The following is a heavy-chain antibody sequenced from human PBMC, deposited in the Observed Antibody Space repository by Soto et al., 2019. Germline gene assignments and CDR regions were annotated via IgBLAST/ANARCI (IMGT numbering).Heavy chain of an antibody. CDR1: GYTFTSYY. J-gene: IGHJ4*02. D-gene: IGHD3-16*02. CDR3: ARETYYDYIWGSYRYTVFDY. CDR2: INPSGGST. V-gene: IGHV1-46*03. Sequence: VKVSCKASGYTFTSYYMHWVRQAPGQGLEWMGIINPSGGSTSYAQKFQGRVTMTRDTSTSTVYMELSSLRSEDTAVYYCARETYYDYIWGSYRYTVFDYWGQGTLVTVSS.